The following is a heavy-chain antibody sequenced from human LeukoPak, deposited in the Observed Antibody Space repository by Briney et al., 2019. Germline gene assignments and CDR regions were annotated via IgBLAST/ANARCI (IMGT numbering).Heavy chain of an antibody. CDR1: GVSISSDNW. J-gene: IGHJ4*02. V-gene: IGHV4/OR15-8*02. CDR3: ATRHHSRTYMVPLDS. Sequence: SETLSLTCAVYGVSISSDNWWTWVRQLPGKGLEWIGETHRSGDTKYNPSLNGRVTISMDNSKNQLSLNLISVTAADTAIYFCATRHHSRTYMVPLDSWGQGTLVTVSS. CDR2: THRSGDT. D-gene: IGHD3-10*01.